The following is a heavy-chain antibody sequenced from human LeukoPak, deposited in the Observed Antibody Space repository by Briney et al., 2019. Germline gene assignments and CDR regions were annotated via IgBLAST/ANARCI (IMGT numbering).Heavy chain of an antibody. CDR3: ARGPEVLSAAMFCWFDP. D-gene: IGHD2-2*01. J-gene: IGHJ5*02. CDR1: GFTFSSYS. Sequence: GGSLSLSCAASGFTFSSYSMNWVRQAPGKGLEWVSYISSSSSTIYYADSVKGRFTISRDNAKNSLYLQMNSLRDEDTAVYYCARGPEVLSAAMFCWFDPWGQGTLVTVSS. V-gene: IGHV3-48*02. CDR2: ISSSSSTI.